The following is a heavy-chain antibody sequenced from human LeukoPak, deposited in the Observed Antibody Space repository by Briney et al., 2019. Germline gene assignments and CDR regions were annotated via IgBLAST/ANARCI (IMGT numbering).Heavy chain of an antibody. CDR1: GGSISSYY. Sequence: PSETLSLTCTVSGGSISSYYWSWIRQPPGKGLEWIGYIYYSGSTNYNPSLKSRVTISVDTSKNQFSLKLSSVTAAYTAVYYCARDRYSSSSGGSTTWGQGTLVTVSS. J-gene: IGHJ4*02. D-gene: IGHD6-6*01. CDR3: ARDRYSSSSGGSTT. V-gene: IGHV4-59*01. CDR2: IYYSGST.